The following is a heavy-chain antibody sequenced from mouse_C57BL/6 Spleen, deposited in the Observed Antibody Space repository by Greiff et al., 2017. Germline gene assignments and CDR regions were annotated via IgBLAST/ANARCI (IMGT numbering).Heavy chain of an antibody. CDR3: ARGEYSDY. V-gene: IGHV1-61*01. Sequence: QVQLQQPGAELVRPGSSVKLSCKASGYTFTSYWMDWVKQRPGQGLEWIGNIYPSDSETHYNQKFKDKATLTVDKSSSTAYMQLSSLTSEGSAVYYCARGEYSDYWGEGTTLTVSS. J-gene: IGHJ2*01. CDR2: IYPSDSET. CDR1: GYTFTSYW.